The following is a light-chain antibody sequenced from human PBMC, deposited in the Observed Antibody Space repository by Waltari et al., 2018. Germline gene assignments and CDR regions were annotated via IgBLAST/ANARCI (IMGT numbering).Light chain of an antibody. Sequence: QSLLTQPPSASGTPGQRVTIPCSGSSPNIGRNYVYWYQPLPGTAPKLLIYRNNQRPSGVPDRFSGSKSGTSASLAISGLRSEDEADYYCAAWDDSLSGPWVFGGGTKLTVL. CDR2: RNN. CDR3: AAWDDSLSGPWV. CDR1: SPNIGRNY. J-gene: IGLJ3*02. V-gene: IGLV1-47*01.